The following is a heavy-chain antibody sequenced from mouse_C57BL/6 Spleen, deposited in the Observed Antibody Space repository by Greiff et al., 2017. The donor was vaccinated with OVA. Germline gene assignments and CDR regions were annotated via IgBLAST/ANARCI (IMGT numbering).Heavy chain of an antibody. J-gene: IGHJ2*01. Sequence: VQLQQSGAELVMPGASVKLSCKASGYTFTSYWMHWVKQRPGQGLEWIGELDPSDSYTNYNQKFKGKSTLTVDKSSSTAYMQLSSLTSEDSAVYYCARKLGGDYFDYWGQGTTLTVSS. CDR2: LDPSDSYT. CDR1: GYTFTSYW. D-gene: IGHD4-1*01. V-gene: IGHV1-69*01. CDR3: ARKLGGDYFDY.